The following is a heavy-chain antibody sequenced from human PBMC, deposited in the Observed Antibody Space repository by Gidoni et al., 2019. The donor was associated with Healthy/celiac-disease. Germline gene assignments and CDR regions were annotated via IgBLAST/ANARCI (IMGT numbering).Heavy chain of an antibody. CDR2: MNPNSGNT. J-gene: IGHJ4*02. D-gene: IGHD6-6*01. CDR1: GSTFTSYD. CDR3: ARAEYSSPNDLDY. V-gene: IGHV1-8*01. Sequence: QVQLVQSVAEVKKPGASVKVSCKASGSTFTSYDINWVRQATGQGLEWMGWMNPNSGNTGYAKKFQGRVTMTRNTSISTAYMELSSLRSEDTAVYYCARAEYSSPNDLDYWGQGTLVTVSS.